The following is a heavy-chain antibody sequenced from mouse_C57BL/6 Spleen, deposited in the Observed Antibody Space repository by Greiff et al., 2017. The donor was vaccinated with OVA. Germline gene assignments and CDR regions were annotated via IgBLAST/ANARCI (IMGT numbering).Heavy chain of an antibody. V-gene: IGHV1-54*01. CDR3: ARHSNSDYYGSSYGYFDV. CDR2: INPGSGGT. Sequence: QVQLQQSGAELVRPGTSVKVSCKASGYAFTNYLIEWVKQRPGQGLEWIGVINPGSGGTNYNEKFKGKATLTADKSSSTAYMQLSSLTSEDSAVYFCARHSNSDYYGSSYGYFDVWGTGTTVTVSS. D-gene: IGHD1-1*01. CDR1: GYAFTNYL. J-gene: IGHJ1*03.